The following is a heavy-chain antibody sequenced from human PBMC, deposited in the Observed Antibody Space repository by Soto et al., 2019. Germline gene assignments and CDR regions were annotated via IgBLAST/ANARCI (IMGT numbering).Heavy chain of an antibody. D-gene: IGHD7-27*01. CDR1: GFTFSTYN. CDR3: ARGLTYYYYMDV. CDR2: ISSSSTTI. Sequence: GGSLRLSCAASGFTFSTYNMNWVRQAPGKGLEWVSYISSSSTTIYYADSVKGRFTISRDNAKDSLYLQMNSLRAEDTAVYYCARGLTYYYYMDVWGKGATVTVSS. V-gene: IGHV3-48*01. J-gene: IGHJ6*03.